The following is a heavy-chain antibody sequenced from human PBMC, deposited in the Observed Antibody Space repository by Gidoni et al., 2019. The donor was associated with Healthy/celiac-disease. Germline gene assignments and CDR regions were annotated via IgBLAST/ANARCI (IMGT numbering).Heavy chain of an antibody. V-gene: IGHV4-34*01. CDR1: GGSFSGYY. CDR2: INHSGST. CDR3: ARAGWGAKYFQH. J-gene: IGHJ1*01. Sequence: QVQLQQWGAGLLKPSETLSLTCAVYGGSFSGYYWSWIRQPPGKGLEWIGEINHSGSTNYNPSLKSRVTISVDTSKNQFSLKLSSVTAADTAVYYCARAGWGAKYFQHWGQGTLVTVSS. D-gene: IGHD3-16*01.